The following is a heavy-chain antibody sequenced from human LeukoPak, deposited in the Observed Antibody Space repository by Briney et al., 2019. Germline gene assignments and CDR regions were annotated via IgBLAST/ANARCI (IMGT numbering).Heavy chain of an antibody. Sequence: PSETLSLTCTVSGGSISSYYWSWIRQPAGKGLEWIGRIYTSGSTNYNPSLKSRVTMSVDTSKNQFSLKLSSVTAADTAVYYCAREASYCSSTSCYVAYYYCGMDVWGQGTTVTVSS. CDR2: IYTSGST. CDR3: AREASYCSSTSCYVAYYYCGMDV. CDR1: GGSISSYY. V-gene: IGHV4-4*07. D-gene: IGHD2-2*01. J-gene: IGHJ6*02.